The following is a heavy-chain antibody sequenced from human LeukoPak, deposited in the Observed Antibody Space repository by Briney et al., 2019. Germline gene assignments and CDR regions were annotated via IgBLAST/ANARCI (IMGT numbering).Heavy chain of an antibody. CDR1: GFTFSSYA. Sequence: GGSLRLSCAASGFTFSSYAMHWVRQAPGKGLEWVAVISYDGSNKYYADSVKGRFTISRDNSKNTLYLQMNSLRAEDTAVYYCARSVVPAATDYYYYGMDVWGQGTTVTVSS. CDR3: ARSVVPAATDYYYYGMDV. V-gene: IGHV3-30-3*01. D-gene: IGHD2-2*01. CDR2: ISYDGSNK. J-gene: IGHJ6*02.